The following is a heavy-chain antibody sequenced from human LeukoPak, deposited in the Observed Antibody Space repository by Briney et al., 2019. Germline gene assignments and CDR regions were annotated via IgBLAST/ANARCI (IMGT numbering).Heavy chain of an antibody. CDR3: ARGFTFSSGYSGGFDY. CDR2: IYYSGST. J-gene: IGHJ4*02. Sequence: SQTLSLTCTVSGGSISSGGYYWSWIRQHPGEGLEWIGYIYYSGSTYYNPSLKSRVPISVHTSKNQFSLKLSSVTAADTAVYYCARGFTFSSGYSGGFDYWGQGTLVTVSS. V-gene: IGHV4-31*03. CDR1: GGSISSGGYY. D-gene: IGHD3-22*01.